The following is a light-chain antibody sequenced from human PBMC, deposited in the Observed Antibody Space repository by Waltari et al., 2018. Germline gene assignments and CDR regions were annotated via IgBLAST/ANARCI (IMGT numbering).Light chain of an antibody. CDR2: RDS. CDR1: NPGCKP. CDR3: QVWDSSTAVV. Sequence: SYQLTQPLSVSVALGQTARITAGGNNPGCKPVHGYQQKPGQAPVLVIYRDSNRPSGIPERFSGSNSGNTATLTISRAQAGDEADYYCQVWDSSTAVVFGGGTKLTVL. V-gene: IGLV3-9*01. J-gene: IGLJ2*01.